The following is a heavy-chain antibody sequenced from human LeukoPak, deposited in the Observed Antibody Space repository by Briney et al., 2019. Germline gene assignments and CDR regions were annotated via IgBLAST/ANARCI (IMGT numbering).Heavy chain of an antibody. Sequence: ASVKVSCKASGYTFTGYYMHWVRQAPGQGLEWMGRINPNSGGTNYAQKFQGRVTMTRDTSISTAYMELSRLRSDDTAVYYCARFVAAAMDDGFDYWGQGTLVTVSS. J-gene: IGHJ4*02. CDR2: INPNSGGT. CDR1: GYTFTGYY. CDR3: ARFVAAAMDDGFDY. V-gene: IGHV1-2*06. D-gene: IGHD2-2*01.